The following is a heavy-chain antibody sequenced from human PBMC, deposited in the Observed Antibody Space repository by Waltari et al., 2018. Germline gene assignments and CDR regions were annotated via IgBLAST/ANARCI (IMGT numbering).Heavy chain of an antibody. Sequence: EMQLVESEGGLVQPGGSLSLSCTASGFDVNSNYSSWVRQAPGKGPEWVSVLYSDGRTFYADSVKGRFTISRHDSKNTLYLQLNSLTPDDTAVYYCARGFTLILGPWGQGALVTVSS. CDR1: GFDVNSNY. CDR3: ARGFTLILGP. CDR2: LYSDGRT. J-gene: IGHJ5*02. V-gene: IGHV3-53*04. D-gene: IGHD3-16*01.